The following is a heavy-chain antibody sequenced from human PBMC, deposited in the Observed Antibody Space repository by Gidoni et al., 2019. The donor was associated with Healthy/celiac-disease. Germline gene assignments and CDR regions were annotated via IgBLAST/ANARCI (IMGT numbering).Heavy chain of an antibody. J-gene: IGHJ4*02. D-gene: IGHD6-6*01. CDR2: SSGSGGST. Sequence: EVQLLESGGGLVQPGGSLRLSCAASGFTFSSYAMSWVRQAPGKGLEWVSASSGSGGSTYDADSVKGRFTISRDNAKNTRYLQMNSLRAEDTAVYYCAKDLGVTVAAPDYWGQGTLVTVSS. CDR3: AKDLGVTVAAPDY. CDR1: GFTFSSYA. V-gene: IGHV3-23*01.